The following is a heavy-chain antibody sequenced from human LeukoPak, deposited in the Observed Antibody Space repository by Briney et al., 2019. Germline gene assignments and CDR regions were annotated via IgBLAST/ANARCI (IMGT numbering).Heavy chain of an antibody. CDR1: GFTFSSYA. Sequence: GGSLRLSCAASGFTFSSYAMHWVRQAPGKGLEWVAVISYDGSNKYYADSVKGRFTISRDNSKNTLYLQMNSLRAEDTAVYYCAKREGSSWSGDYYYMDVWGKGTTVTVSS. J-gene: IGHJ6*03. CDR3: AKREGSSWSGDYYYMDV. V-gene: IGHV3-30-3*02. D-gene: IGHD6-13*01. CDR2: ISYDGSNK.